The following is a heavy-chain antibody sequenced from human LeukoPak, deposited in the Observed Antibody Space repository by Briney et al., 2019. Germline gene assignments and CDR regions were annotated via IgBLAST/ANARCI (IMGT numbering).Heavy chain of an antibody. J-gene: IGHJ3*01. D-gene: IGHD2/OR15-2a*01. Sequence: PSETLSLTCTVSGGSIGSTNYYWGWIRRPPGKGLEWIGSIYYSGSTYYNPSLKSRLTISVDTSKNQFSLKLNSVTAADTAVYYCARTFYDTLDSDAFDFWGQGTMVIVSS. CDR3: ARTFYDTLDSDAFDF. CDR2: IYYSGST. CDR1: GGSIGSTNYY. V-gene: IGHV4-39*01.